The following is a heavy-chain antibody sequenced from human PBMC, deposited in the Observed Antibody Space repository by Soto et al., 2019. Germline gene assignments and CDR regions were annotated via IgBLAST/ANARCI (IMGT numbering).Heavy chain of an antibody. J-gene: IGHJ4*01. Sequence: PGGSLRLSCAASGFTFSNAWINWVSKAPGKGLEWVGRIKSKTDGGTTDYAEPVKGRFAISRDDSNNMVYLQMNSLKIEDTAVYYCTTDSYSTIIIVRFDYWGHGTLVTVSS. D-gene: IGHD3-22*01. CDR3: TTDSYSTIIIVRFDY. CDR1: GFTFSNAW. CDR2: IKSKTDGGTT. V-gene: IGHV3-15*07.